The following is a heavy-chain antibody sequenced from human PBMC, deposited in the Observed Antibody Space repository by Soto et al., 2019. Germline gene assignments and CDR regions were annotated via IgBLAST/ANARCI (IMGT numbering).Heavy chain of an antibody. D-gene: IGHD3-10*01. J-gene: IGHJ6*02. V-gene: IGHV5-10-1*01. CDR3: ARQRITMVRGVIYYYYYGMDV. CDR2: IDPSDSYT. CDR1: GYSFTSYW. Sequence: GESLKISCKGSGYSFTSYWISGVRQMPGKGLEWMGRIDPSDSYTNYSPSFQGHVTISADKSISTAYLQWSSLKASDTAMYYCARQRITMVRGVIYYYYYGMDVWGQGTTVTVSS.